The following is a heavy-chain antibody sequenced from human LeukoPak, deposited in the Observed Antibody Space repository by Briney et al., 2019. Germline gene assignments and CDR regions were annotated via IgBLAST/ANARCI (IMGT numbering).Heavy chain of an antibody. Sequence: PGGSLRLSCAASGFTFSSYWMNWVRQAPGKGLEWVANIKQDGSEKYYVDSVKGRFTISRDNAKNSLYLQMNSLRAEDTAVYYCARDPGSGYEEHFDYWGQGTLVTVSS. D-gene: IGHD5-12*01. CDR3: ARDPGSGYEEHFDY. CDR2: IKQDGSEK. CDR1: GFTFSSYW. V-gene: IGHV3-7*03. J-gene: IGHJ4*02.